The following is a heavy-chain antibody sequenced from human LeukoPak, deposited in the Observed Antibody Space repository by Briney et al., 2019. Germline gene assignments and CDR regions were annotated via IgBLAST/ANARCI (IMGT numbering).Heavy chain of an antibody. CDR1: GGSISSYY. CDR3: ARDLVDSNALDDAFDI. D-gene: IGHD4-11*01. J-gene: IGHJ3*02. CDR2: IYTSGST. V-gene: IGHV4-4*07. Sequence: SETLSLTCTVSGGSISSYYWSWIRQPAGKGLERIGRIYTSGSTNYNPSLKSRVTISVDTSKNQFSLKLSSVTAADTAVYYCARDLVDSNALDDAFDIWGQGTMVTVSS.